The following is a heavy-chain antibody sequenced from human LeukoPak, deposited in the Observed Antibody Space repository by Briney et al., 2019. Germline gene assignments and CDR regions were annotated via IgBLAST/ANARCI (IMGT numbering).Heavy chain of an antibody. CDR3: AEQVSDYDSSTYYYY. V-gene: IGHV3-23*01. CDR2: ISGSGGTT. J-gene: IGHJ4*02. D-gene: IGHD3-22*01. Sequence: GGSLRLSCAASGFTFSSYAMSWVRQAPGKGLEWVSDISGSGGTTYYADSVKGRFIISRDNYKNTLYLQMNSLRAEDTAVYYCAEQVSDYDSSTYYYYWGQGGLVSVSS. CDR1: GFTFSSYA.